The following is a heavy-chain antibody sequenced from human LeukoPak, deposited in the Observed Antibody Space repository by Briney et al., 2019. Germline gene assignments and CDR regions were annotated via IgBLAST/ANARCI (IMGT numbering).Heavy chain of an antibody. CDR2: IIPIFGTA. CDR3: ARAYRPGYYDSSGYYGY. Sequence: ASVKVSCKASGYTFTSYYMHWVRQAPGQGLEWMGRIIPIFGTANYAQKFQGRVTITTDESTSTAYMELSSLRSEDTAVYYCARAYRPGYYDSSGYYGYWGQGTLVTVSS. J-gene: IGHJ4*02. V-gene: IGHV1-69*05. CDR1: GYTFTSYY. D-gene: IGHD3-22*01.